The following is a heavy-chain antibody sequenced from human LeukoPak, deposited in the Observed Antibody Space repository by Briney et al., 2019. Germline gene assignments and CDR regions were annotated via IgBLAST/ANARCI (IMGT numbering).Heavy chain of an antibody. D-gene: IGHD4-23*01. CDR1: GYTFTGYY. V-gene: IGHV1-2*06. CDR2: INPNSGGT. CDR3: ARAQTDYGGNSGALRY. Sequence: ASVKVSCKASGYTFTGYYMHWVRQAPGQGLEWMGRINPNSGGTNYAQKFQGRVTMTRDTSIGTAYMELSRLRSDDTAVDYCARAQTDYGGNSGALRYWGQGALVTVSS. J-gene: IGHJ4*02.